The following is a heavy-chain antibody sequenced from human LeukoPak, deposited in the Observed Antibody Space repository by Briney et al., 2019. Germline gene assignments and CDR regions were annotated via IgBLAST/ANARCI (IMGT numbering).Heavy chain of an antibody. D-gene: IGHD6-13*01. J-gene: IGHJ4*02. CDR2: ISYDGSNK. CDR1: GFTFSSYG. V-gene: IGHV3-30*03. Sequence: GGSLRLSCAASGFTFSSYGMHWVRQAPGKGLEWVAVISYDGSNKYYADSVKGRFTISRDNSKNTLYLQMNSLRAEDTAVYYCARDFSSSWLQDYWGQGTLVTVSS. CDR3: ARDFSSSWLQDY.